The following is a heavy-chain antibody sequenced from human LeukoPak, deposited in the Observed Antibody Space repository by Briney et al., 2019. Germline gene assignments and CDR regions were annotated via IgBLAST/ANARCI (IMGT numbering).Heavy chain of an antibody. Sequence: GGSLRLSCAASGFTFSTYAMSWVRQAPGKGLEWVSSISRSGENTDYADAVKGRFTISRDNSKNTLYLQMSSLRAEDTALYYCAKSPLSLIVDITSFDYWAREPWSPSPQ. CDR1: GFTFSTYA. V-gene: IGHV3-23*01. J-gene: IGHJ4*02. D-gene: IGHD3-22*01. CDR3: AKSPLSLIVDITSFDY. CDR2: ISRSGENT.